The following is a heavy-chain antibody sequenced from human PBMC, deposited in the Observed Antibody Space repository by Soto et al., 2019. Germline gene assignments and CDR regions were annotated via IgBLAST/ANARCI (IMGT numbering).Heavy chain of an antibody. J-gene: IGHJ4*02. D-gene: IGHD2-2*01. V-gene: IGHV3-15*01. CDR3: TTDIVVVPAANGDY. CDR1: GFTFSNAW. Sequence: GGSLRLSCAASGFTFSNAWMSWVRQAPGKGLEWVGRIKSKTDGGTTDYAAPVKGRFTISRDDSKNTLYLQMNSLKTEDTAVYYCTTDIVVVPAANGDYWGQGTLVTVSS. CDR2: IKSKTDGGTT.